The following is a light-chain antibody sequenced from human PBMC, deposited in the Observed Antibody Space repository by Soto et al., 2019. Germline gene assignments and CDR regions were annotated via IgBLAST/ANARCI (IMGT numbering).Light chain of an antibody. CDR1: SSDVGSYNR. Sequence: QSVLTQPPSVSGSPGQSVTISCTGTSSDVGSYNRVSWYQQPPGTAPKVMIYEVSNRPSGVPDRFSGSKSGNTAYLTISGLQVEDEAEYFCFSFTTTSTHVFGTGTNVTVL. J-gene: IGLJ1*01. V-gene: IGLV2-18*02. CDR3: FSFTTTSTHV. CDR2: EVS.